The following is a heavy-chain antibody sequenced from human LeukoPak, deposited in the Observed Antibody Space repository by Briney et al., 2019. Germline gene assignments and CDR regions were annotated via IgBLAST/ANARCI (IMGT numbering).Heavy chain of an antibody. CDR2: INHSGST. J-gene: IGHJ4*02. CDR1: GGSFSGYY. Sequence: SETLSLTCAVYGGSFSGYYWSWIRQPPGKGLEWIGEINHSGSTNYNPSLKSRVTVSVDTSKNQFSLKLSSVTAADTAVYYCAREKRGYLSDYWGQGTLVTVSS. CDR3: AREKRGYLSDY. V-gene: IGHV4-34*01. D-gene: IGHD1-1*01.